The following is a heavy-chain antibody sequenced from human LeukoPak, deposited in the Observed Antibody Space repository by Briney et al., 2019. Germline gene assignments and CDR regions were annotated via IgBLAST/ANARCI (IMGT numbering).Heavy chain of an antibody. J-gene: IGHJ3*02. V-gene: IGHV1-46*01. CDR3: ARETAKQQLVTDAFDI. Sequence: ASVKVSCKASGYTFTTYYMNWVRQAPGQGLEWMGIINPSGGTTSYPQKFQGRVTMTRDMSTSTVYMELSSLRSEDTAVYYCARETAKQQLVTDAFDIWGQGTMVTVSS. CDR2: INPSGGTT. D-gene: IGHD6-13*01. CDR1: GYTFTTYY.